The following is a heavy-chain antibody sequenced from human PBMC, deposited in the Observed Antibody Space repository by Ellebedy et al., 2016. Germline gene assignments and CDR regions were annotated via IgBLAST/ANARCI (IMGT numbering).Heavy chain of an antibody. CDR2: IFHNGSA. V-gene: IGHV4-59*01. CDR1: GGSISSFY. Sequence: SETLSLTCIVSGGSISSFYWNWIRQPPGKGLEWIGNIFHNGSANYNPSLKSRVTMSVDTSKKQVSLNLNSVTATDTGVYFCARGRSCDARTCYDSHNWFGPWGQGTLVSVSS. D-gene: IGHD2-2*01. J-gene: IGHJ5*02. CDR3: ARGRSCDARTCYDSHNWFGP.